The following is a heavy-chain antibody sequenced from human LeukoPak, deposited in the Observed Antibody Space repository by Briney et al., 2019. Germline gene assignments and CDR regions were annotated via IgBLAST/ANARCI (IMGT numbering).Heavy chain of an antibody. J-gene: IGHJ4*02. CDR1: GFTFSSYA. CDR2: ISGSGGNT. CDR3: ANGCSSTSCPSYFDY. D-gene: IGHD2-2*01. Sequence: GGSLRLSCAASGFTFSSYAMSWVRQAPGKGLEWVSAISGSGGNTYYADSVKGRFTISRDNSKNTLYLQMNSLRAEDTAVYYCANGCSSTSCPSYFDYWGQGTLVTVSS. V-gene: IGHV3-23*01.